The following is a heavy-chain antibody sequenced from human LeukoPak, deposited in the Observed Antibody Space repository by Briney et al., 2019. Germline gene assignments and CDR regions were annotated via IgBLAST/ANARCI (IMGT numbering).Heavy chain of an antibody. V-gene: IGHV4-34*01. CDR3: AREGQYGDYARFDP. Sequence: KPSETLSLTCAVYGGSFSGYYWSWIRQPPGKGLEWIGEINHSGSTNYNPSLKSRVTISVDTSKNQFSLKLSSVTAADTAVYYCAREGQYGDYARFDPWGQGTLVTVSS. D-gene: IGHD4-17*01. CDR1: GGSFSGYY. CDR2: INHSGST. J-gene: IGHJ5*02.